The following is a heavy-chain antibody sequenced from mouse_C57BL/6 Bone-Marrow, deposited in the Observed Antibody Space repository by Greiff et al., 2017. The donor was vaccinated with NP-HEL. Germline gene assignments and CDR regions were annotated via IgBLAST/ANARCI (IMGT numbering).Heavy chain of an antibody. CDR3: TIDSSGYNAMDY. V-gene: IGHV14-1*01. CDR2: IDPEDGDT. J-gene: IGHJ4*01. CDR1: GFNIKDYY. D-gene: IGHD3-2*02. Sequence: EVQLQQSGAELVRPGASVKLSCTASGFNIKDYYMHWVKQRPEQGLEWIGRIDPEDGDTEYAPKFQGKATMTADPSANTAYLQRSSLTSEDTAVYYCTIDSSGYNAMDYWGQGTSVTVSS.